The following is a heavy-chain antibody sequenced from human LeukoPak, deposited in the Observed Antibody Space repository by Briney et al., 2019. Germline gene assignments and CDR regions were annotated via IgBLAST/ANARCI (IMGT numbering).Heavy chain of an antibody. V-gene: IGHV1-69*13. Sequence: GASVKVSCKASGYTFTSYGISWVRQAPGQGREWMGGIIPIFGTANYAQKFQGRVTITADESTSTAYMELSSLRSEDTAVYYCASPGKEYQLLYHYFDYWGQGTLVTVSS. CDR3: ASPGKEYQLLYHYFDY. CDR1: GYTFTSYG. J-gene: IGHJ4*02. D-gene: IGHD2-2*02. CDR2: IIPIFGTA.